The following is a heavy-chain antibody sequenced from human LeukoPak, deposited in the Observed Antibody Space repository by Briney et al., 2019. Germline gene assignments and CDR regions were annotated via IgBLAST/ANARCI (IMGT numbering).Heavy chain of an antibody. CDR2: INWNGGST. J-gene: IGHJ3*02. CDR3: ARGDSSGWYLGAFDI. V-gene: IGHV3-20*01. Sequence: PGGSLRLSCAASGFTFDDYGMSWVRQAPGKGLEWVSGINWNGGSTGYADSVKGRFTISRDNAKNSLCLQMNSLRAEDTALYHCARGDSSGWYLGAFDIWGQGTMVTVSS. D-gene: IGHD6-19*01. CDR1: GFTFDDYG.